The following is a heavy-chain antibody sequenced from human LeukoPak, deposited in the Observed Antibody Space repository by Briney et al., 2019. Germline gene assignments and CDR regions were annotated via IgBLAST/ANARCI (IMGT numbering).Heavy chain of an antibody. J-gene: IGHJ4*02. CDR1: GYTFTGYY. D-gene: IGHD6-19*01. V-gene: IGHV1-2*06. CDR2: INPNSGGA. CDR3: AREAVGGTFEY. Sequence: ASVKVSCKXSGYTFTGYYVHWVRQAPGQGLEWMGRINPNSGGANYAQKFQGRVTMTRDTSIITAYMEVSRLRFDDTAVYYYAREAVGGTFEYWGQGTLVTVSS.